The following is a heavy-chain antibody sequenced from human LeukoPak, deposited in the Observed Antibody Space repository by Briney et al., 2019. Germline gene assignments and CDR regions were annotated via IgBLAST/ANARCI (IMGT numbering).Heavy chain of an antibody. CDR1: GFTFSSYG. Sequence: PGGSLRLSCAASGFTFSSYGMHWVRQAPGKGLEWVAGISYDGSNKYYADSVKGRFTISRDNSKNTLFLQMNKLRSEDTALYYCVSPTADNPFLYHCDPWGQGTLLTLPS. J-gene: IGHJ5*02. CDR3: VSPTADNPFLYHCDP. D-gene: IGHD1-14*01. CDR2: ISYDGSNK. V-gene: IGHV3-30*03.